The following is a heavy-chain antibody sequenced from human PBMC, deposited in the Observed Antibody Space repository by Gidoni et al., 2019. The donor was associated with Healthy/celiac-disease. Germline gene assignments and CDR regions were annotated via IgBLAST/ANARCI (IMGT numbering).Heavy chain of an antibody. J-gene: IGHJ1*01. V-gene: IGHV3-9*01. D-gene: IGHD3-22*01. CDR1: GFTFDDYA. Sequence: EVQLVESGGGLVQPGRSLRLSCAASGFTFDDYALQWVRPAPGKGLEWVSGSSWNSGSIGYADSVKGRFTISRDNAKNSLYLQMNSLRAEDTAWYYCAAFRGYYDSSGYYYGEYFQHWGQGTLVTVSS. CDR2: SSWNSGSI. CDR3: AAFRGYYDSSGYYYGEYFQH.